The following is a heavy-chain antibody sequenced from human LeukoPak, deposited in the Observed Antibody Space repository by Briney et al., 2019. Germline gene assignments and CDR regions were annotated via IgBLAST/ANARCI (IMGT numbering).Heavy chain of an antibody. J-gene: IGHJ6*02. V-gene: IGHV4-34*01. CDR1: GGSFSGFS. D-gene: IGHD1-1*01. CDR3: ARVPATAYYYYDMDV. Sequence: SETLSLTCVVYGGSFSGFSWSWIRQPPGKGLEWIGEVNDSGSTNYNPPLKSRVTISLDTSKNQFSLEVRSVTAADTAVYFCARVPATAYYYYDMDVLGPGTTVTVSS. CDR2: VNDSGST.